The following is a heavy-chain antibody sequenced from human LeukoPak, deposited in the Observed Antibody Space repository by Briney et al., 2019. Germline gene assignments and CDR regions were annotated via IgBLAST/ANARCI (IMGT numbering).Heavy chain of an antibody. Sequence: GGSLRLSCAASEFSVGSNYMTWVRQAPGKGLEWVSLIYSGGSTYYADSVKGRFTISRDNAKHSLYLEMNRLTADDTAFYYCATAAEDTRGHYQGFEYWGQGTLVTVSS. D-gene: IGHD3-22*01. J-gene: IGHJ4*02. V-gene: IGHV3-66*01. CDR1: EFSVGSNY. CDR2: IYSGGST. CDR3: ATAAEDTRGHYQGFEY.